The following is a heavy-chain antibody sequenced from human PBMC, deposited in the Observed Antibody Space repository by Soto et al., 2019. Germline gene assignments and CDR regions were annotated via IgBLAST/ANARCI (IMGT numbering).Heavy chain of an antibody. D-gene: IGHD3-9*01. CDR3: ARPPGYISDWYYFDL. J-gene: IGHJ4*02. CDR1: GYTFIDYY. V-gene: IGHV1-2*02. Sequence: ASVKVSCKASGYTFIDYYMHWVRQAPGQGFEWMGRISPKSGGINYAQTVQGRVSLTWATSLRTAYMELSSLMSEDTAVYYCARPPGYISDWYYFDLWGQGTQVTVSS. CDR2: ISPKSGGI.